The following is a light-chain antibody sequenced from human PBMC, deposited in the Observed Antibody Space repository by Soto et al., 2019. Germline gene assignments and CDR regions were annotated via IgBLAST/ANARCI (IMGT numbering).Light chain of an antibody. Sequence: EIVLTQSPATLSLSPGERATLSCRASQSVSSYLAWYQQKPGQAPRLLIYDASNMATAIPARFSGSGSGTGFTLTIRSVEPEDFAVYYCQQRSNWPPFTFGAVTTVDMK. CDR3: QQRSNWPPFT. CDR1: QSVSSY. J-gene: IGKJ3*01. V-gene: IGKV3-11*01. CDR2: DAS.